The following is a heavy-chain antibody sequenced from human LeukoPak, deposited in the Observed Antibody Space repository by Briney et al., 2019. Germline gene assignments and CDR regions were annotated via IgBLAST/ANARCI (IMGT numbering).Heavy chain of an antibody. V-gene: IGHV3-74*01. CDR2: INSDGSST. Sequence: GGSLRLSCAVSGFTFSNYWMHWVRQAPGKGLVYVSRINSDGSSTTYADSVKGRITISRDNAKNTLYLQMNSLRAEDTAVYYCARGHSSGYSYDAFDIWGEGTMVTVSS. CDR3: ARGHSSGYSYDAFDI. D-gene: IGHD3-22*01. CDR1: GFTFSNYW. J-gene: IGHJ3*02.